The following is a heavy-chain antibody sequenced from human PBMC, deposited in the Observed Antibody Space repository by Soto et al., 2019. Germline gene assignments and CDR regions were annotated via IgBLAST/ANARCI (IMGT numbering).Heavy chain of an antibody. D-gene: IGHD6-13*01. Sequence: GEAQTISCKGSGWRVSIYWIGCVRQMPGKGLEWMGVIYPRDSDTTYSPSFQGQVTISADKSINTAYLQWNSLKASDTAMYYCARQGAVAGPGDFWGQGTLVTVSS. CDR1: GWRVSIYW. V-gene: IGHV5-51*01. J-gene: IGHJ4*02. CDR2: IYPRDSDT. CDR3: ARQGAVAGPGDF.